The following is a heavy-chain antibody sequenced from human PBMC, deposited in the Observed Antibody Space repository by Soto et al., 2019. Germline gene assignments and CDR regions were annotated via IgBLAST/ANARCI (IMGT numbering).Heavy chain of an antibody. CDR2: ISAYNGNT. Sequence: SVKVSGKASGYTVTIYGISWVGQAPVQGLEWMGWISAYNGNTNYAQKLQGRVTMTTEKSTSTAYMELRSLRSDDKPVYYCGLVSPIVIMVYAIRATSVYWG. CDR1: GYTVTIYG. D-gene: IGHD2-8*01. CDR3: GLVSPIVIMVYAIRATSVY. V-gene: IGHV1-18*01. J-gene: IGHJ4*01.